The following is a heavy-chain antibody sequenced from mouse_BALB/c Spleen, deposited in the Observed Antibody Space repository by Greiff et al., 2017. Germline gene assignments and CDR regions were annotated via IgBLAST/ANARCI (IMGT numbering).Heavy chain of an antibody. CDR1: GYTFTSYT. V-gene: IGHV1-4*02. J-gene: IGHJ4*01. D-gene: IGHD2-3*01. CDR3: ARWGLLRDAMDY. Sequence: VQLQQSAAELARPGASVKMSCKASGYTFTSYTMHWVKQRPGQGLEWIGYINPSSGYTEYNQKFKDKTTLTADKSSSTAYMQLSSLTSEDSAVYYCARWGLLRDAMDYWGQGTSVTVSS. CDR2: INPSSGYT.